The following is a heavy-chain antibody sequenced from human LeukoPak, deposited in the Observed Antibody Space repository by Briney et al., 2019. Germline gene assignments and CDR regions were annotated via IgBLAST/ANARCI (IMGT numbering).Heavy chain of an antibody. CDR2: INDGGNRK. V-gene: IGHV3-30*02. CDR1: GFTFSTCG. Sequence: GGSLRLSCAASGFTFSTCGMHWVRQAPGKGLEWVAFINDGGNRKDYTDSVQGRLTIARDTSKNILYLQMNSLRVEDTAVYYCAKDQSWAVTTAFDIWGQGTMVTVSS. CDR3: AKDQSWAVTTAFDI. D-gene: IGHD4-17*01. J-gene: IGHJ3*02.